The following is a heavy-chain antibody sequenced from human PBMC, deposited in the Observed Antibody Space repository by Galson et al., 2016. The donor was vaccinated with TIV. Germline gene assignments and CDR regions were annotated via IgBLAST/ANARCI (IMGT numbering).Heavy chain of an antibody. V-gene: IGHV1-69*13. Sequence: SVKVSCKASGGIFSGYAINWVRQAPGQGLEWMGRIISIFRTENYAEKFQGRVTITADDSTNTVHMVLSSLKSEDTAVYYCARRTDGHLYDYFGMDVWGQGTTVIVSS. CDR2: IISIFRTE. CDR3: ARRTDGHLYDYFGMDV. CDR1: GGIFSGYA. D-gene: IGHD5-24*01. J-gene: IGHJ6*02.